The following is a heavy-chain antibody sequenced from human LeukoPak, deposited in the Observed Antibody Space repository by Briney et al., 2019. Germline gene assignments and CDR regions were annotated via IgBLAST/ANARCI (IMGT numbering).Heavy chain of an antibody. CDR3: AREYLVRGVNYYYMDV. D-gene: IGHD3-10*01. V-gene: IGHV1-46*01. J-gene: IGHJ6*03. CDR1: GYTFTSYY. CDR2: INPSGGST. Sequence: GASVKVSCKASGYTFTSYYMHWVRQAPGQGLEWMGIINPSGGSTSYAQKFQGRVTMTRDMSTSTVYVELSSLRSEDTAVYYCAREYLVRGVNYYYMDVWGKGTTVTVSS.